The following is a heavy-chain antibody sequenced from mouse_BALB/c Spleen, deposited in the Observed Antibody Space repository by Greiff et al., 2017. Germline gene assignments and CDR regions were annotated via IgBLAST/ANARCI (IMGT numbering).Heavy chain of an antibody. CDR3: ARDAENWDVRYFDV. J-gene: IGHJ1*01. V-gene: IGHV7-1*02. Sequence: EVKLVDSGGGLVQPGGSLRLSCATSGFTFSDFYMEWVRQPPGKRLEWIAASRNKANDYTPEYSASVKGRFIVSRDTSQSILYLQMNALRAEDTAIYYCARDAENWDVRYFDVWGAGTTVTVSA. CDR1: GFTFSDFY. D-gene: IGHD4-1*01. CDR2: SRNKANDYTP.